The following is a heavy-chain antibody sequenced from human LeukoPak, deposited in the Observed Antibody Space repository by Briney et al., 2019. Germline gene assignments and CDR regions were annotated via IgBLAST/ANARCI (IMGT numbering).Heavy chain of an antibody. CDR3: AGGWEEPRYDFWSGYHRYYYYYMDV. Sequence: PGGSLRLSCAASGFTFSSYSMNWVRQAPGKGLEWVSSISSSSNIYYADSVKGRFTISRDNAKNSLYLQMNSLRAEDTAVYYCAGGWEEPRYDFWSGYHRYYYYYMDVWGKGTTVTVSS. J-gene: IGHJ6*03. D-gene: IGHD3-3*01. CDR1: GFTFSSYS. CDR2: ISSSSNI. V-gene: IGHV3-21*01.